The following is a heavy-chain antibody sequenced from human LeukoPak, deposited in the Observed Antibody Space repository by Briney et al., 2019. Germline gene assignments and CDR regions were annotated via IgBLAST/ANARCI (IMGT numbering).Heavy chain of an antibody. CDR1: GFTFSSYS. V-gene: IGHV3-48*02. CDR3: ARGVLTYYYDSSGPAFDI. D-gene: IGHD3-22*01. Sequence: GGSLRLSCAASGFTFSSYSMNWVRQAPGKGLEWASYISSSSTIYYADSVKGRFTISRDNAKNSLYLQMNSLRDEDTAVYYCARGVLTYYYDSSGPAFDIWGQGTMVTVSS. CDR2: ISSSSTI. J-gene: IGHJ3*02.